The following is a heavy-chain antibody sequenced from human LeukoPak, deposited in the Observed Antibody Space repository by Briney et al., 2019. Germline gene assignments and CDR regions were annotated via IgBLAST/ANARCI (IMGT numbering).Heavy chain of an antibody. V-gene: IGHV4-38-2*02. J-gene: IGHJ4*01. CDR3: ARHSNTICHKCPFDY. CDR1: GYSISSGYY. CDR2: IYYSGST. Sequence: PSETLSLTCTVSGYSISSGYYWGWIRQPPGKGLEWIGYIYYSGSTYYNPSLKSRVTMSVDTSKNQFSLNLSSVTAADMAVYYCARHSNTICHKCPFDYWGHGTLVTVSS. D-gene: IGHD2-2*01.